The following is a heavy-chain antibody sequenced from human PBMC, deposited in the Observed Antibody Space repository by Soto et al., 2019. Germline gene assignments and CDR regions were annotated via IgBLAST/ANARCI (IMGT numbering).Heavy chain of an antibody. J-gene: IGHJ4*02. CDR1: GFTVSSNY. D-gene: IGHD6-13*01. CDR3: ARGIAAAGTFDD. CDR2: IYGGGST. Sequence: PGGSLRLSCAASGFTVSSNYMSWVRQAPGKGLEWVSVIYGGGSTYHADSVKGRFTIFRDNSKNTLYLQMNSLRAEDTAVYYCARGIAAAGTFDDWGQGTLVTVSS. V-gene: IGHV3-53*01.